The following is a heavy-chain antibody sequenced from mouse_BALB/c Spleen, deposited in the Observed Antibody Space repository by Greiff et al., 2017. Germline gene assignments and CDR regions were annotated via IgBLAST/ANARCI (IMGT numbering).Heavy chain of an antibody. J-gene: IGHJ4*01. D-gene: IGHD2-14*01. CDR1: GFTFSSFG. Sequence: EVKLVESGGGLVQPGGSRKLSCAASGFTFSSFGMHWVRQAPEKGLEWVAYISSGSSTIYYADTVKGRFTISRDKPKNTLFQQMTSRRSEDTAMYYCARDYRYDGTPYYAMDYWGQGTSVTVSS. CDR2: ISSGSSTI. CDR3: ARDYRYDGTPYYAMDY. V-gene: IGHV5-17*02.